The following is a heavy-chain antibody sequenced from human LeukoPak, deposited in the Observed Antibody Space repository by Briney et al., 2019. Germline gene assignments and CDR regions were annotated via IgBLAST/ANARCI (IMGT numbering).Heavy chain of an antibody. CDR3: ARSSMVRDPSEFDY. CDR2: INPSGGST. D-gene: IGHD3-10*01. Sequence: ASVKVSCKASGYTFSSYYMHWVRQAPGQGLEWMGIINPSGGSTSYAQKFQGKVTMTRDTSTSTVHMELSSLRSEDTAVYYCARSSMVRDPSEFDYWGQGTLVTVSS. CDR1: GYTFSSYY. V-gene: IGHV1-46*01. J-gene: IGHJ4*02.